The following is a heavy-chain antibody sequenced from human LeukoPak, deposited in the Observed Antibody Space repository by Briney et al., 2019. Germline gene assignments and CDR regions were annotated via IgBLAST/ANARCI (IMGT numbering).Heavy chain of an antibody. V-gene: IGHV3-74*01. CDR2: INSDGSST. J-gene: IGHJ6*03. CDR3: FVYGVYYYYYYMDV. Sequence: PGGSLRLSCAASGFTFSSYWMHWVRQAPGKGLVWVSRINSDGSSTSYADSVKGRFTISRDNAKHTLYLRMNSLRAEDTAVYYCFVYGVYYYYYYMDVWGKGTTVTVSS. CDR1: GFTFSSYW. D-gene: IGHD4-17*01.